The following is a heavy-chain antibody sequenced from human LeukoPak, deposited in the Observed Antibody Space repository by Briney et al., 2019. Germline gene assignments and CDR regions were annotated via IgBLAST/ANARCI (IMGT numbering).Heavy chain of an antibody. CDR2: ISSSSSYI. CDR1: GFTFSSYS. V-gene: IGHV3-21*01. Sequence: PGGSLRLSCAASGFTFSSYSMNWVRQAPGKGLEWVSSISSSSSYIYYADSVKGRFTISRDNAKNSLYLQVNSLRAEDTAVYYCARGKHSYGSGSFDYWGQGTLVTVSS. J-gene: IGHJ4*02. D-gene: IGHD5-18*01. CDR3: ARGKHSYGSGSFDY.